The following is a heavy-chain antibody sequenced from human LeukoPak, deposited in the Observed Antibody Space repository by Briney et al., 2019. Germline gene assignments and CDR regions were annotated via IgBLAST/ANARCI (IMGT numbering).Heavy chain of an antibody. CDR2: IIPIFGTA. CDR3: AREGGAVPAAIDWFDP. D-gene: IGHD2-2*01. J-gene: IGHJ5*02. Sequence: ASVKVSCKASGGTFSSYAISWVRQAPGQGLEWMGGIIPIFGTANYAQKFQGRVTITADESTSTAYMELSSLRSEDTAVYYCAREGGAVPAAIDWFDPWGQGTLVTVSS. CDR1: GGTFSSYA. V-gene: IGHV1-69*13.